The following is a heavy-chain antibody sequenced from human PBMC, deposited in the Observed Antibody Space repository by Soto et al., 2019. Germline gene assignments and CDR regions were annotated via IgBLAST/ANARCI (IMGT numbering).Heavy chain of an antibody. CDR3: TTGSSSGPTGY. CDR2: IKSKTDGGTT. CDR1: GFTFSNAW. V-gene: IGHV3-15*01. D-gene: IGHD3-22*01. Sequence: EVQLVESGGGLVKPGGSLRLSCAASGFTFSNAWMSWVRQVPGKGLEWVGRIKSKTDGGTTDYAAPVKGRFTISRDDSKNTLYLQMNSLKIEDTAVYYCTTGSSSGPTGYWGQGTLVTVSS. J-gene: IGHJ4*02.